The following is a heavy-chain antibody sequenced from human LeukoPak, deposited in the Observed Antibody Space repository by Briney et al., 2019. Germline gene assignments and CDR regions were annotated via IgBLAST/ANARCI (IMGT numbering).Heavy chain of an antibody. D-gene: IGHD3-22*01. CDR3: AKDWGYSTYYYDSSGYYPGDAFDI. J-gene: IGHJ3*02. V-gene: IGHV3-66*01. Sequence: GGSLRLSCAASGFTFSNSDMTWVRQSPGEGLEWVSLIYSGGDTYYADSAKGRFTISRDDSKNTLYLQMNSLRAEDTAVYYCAKDWGYSTYYYDSSGYYPGDAFDIWGQGTMVTVSS. CDR2: IYSGGDT. CDR1: GFTFSNSD.